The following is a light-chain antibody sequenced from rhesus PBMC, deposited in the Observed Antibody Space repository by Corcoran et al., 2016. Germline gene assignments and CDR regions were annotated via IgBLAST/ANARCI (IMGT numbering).Light chain of an antibody. J-gene: IGKJ2*01. Sequence: DIQMTQSPSSLSASVGDRVTITCRASQGYSSDLAWYQQKPGKAPKPLIYYACNLESGVPSRFSGSGFGTGFTLTISSLQPEDFATYYCQQYNSDPYSFGQWTKVEIK. CDR1: QGYSSD. CDR3: QQYNSDPYS. V-gene: IGKV1-37*01. CDR2: YAC.